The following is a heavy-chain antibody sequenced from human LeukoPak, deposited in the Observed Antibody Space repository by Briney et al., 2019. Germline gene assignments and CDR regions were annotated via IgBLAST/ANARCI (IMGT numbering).Heavy chain of an antibody. CDR2: ISGSGSDT. J-gene: IGHJ4*02. CDR3: AAVAGITQTGLDY. CDR1: GFTFSSYA. V-gene: IGHV3-23*01. D-gene: IGHD6-19*01. Sequence: PGGSLRLSCAASGFTFSSYAMNWVRQAPGKGLEWVSGISGSGSDTYYADSVKGRFTISRDNSKNTLYLQMNSLRAEDTAVYYCAAVAGITQTGLDYWGQGTLVTVSS.